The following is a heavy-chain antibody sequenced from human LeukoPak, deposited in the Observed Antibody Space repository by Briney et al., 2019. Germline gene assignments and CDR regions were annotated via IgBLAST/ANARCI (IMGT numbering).Heavy chain of an antibody. D-gene: IGHD6-19*01. Sequence: SETLSLTCTVSGGSISSYYWSWIRQPPGKGLEWIGYIYYSGSTNYNPSLKSRVTISVDTSKNQFSLKLSSVTAADTAVYYCARVGQWLENGYFDYWGQGTLVTVSS. V-gene: IGHV4-59*01. CDR2: IYYSGST. J-gene: IGHJ4*02. CDR3: ARVGQWLENGYFDY. CDR1: GGSISSYY.